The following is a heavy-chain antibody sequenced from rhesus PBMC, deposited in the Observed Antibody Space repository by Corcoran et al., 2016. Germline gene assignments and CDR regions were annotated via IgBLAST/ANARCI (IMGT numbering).Heavy chain of an antibody. D-gene: IGHD5-24*01. CDR2: INSGGGST. CDR1: GFTFSSDV. V-gene: IGHV3S5*01. CDR3: AKGWWVQLC. J-gene: IGHJ4*01. Sequence: EVQLVETGGGVVQPGGSRKLSCASLGFTFSSDVWAWVRQAPGKGLEWVSAINSGGGSTYYADSVKGRFTISRDNSKNTLSLQMNSLRAEDTAVYYCAKGWWVQLCWGQGVLVTVSS.